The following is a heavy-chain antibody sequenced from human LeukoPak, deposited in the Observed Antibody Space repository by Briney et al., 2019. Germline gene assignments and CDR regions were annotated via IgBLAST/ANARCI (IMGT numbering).Heavy chain of an antibody. V-gene: IGHV3-23*01. Sequence: GSLRLSCAASGFTFSSYAMNWVRQAPGKGLEWVSGISGSGDNTYCADSVKGRFTISRDNSKNTLYLQMNSLRAEDTAVYYCTTHKFGEEAAFDIWGQGTMVTVSS. J-gene: IGHJ3*02. D-gene: IGHD3-10*01. CDR1: GFTFSSYA. CDR3: TTHKFGEEAAFDI. CDR2: ISGSGDNT.